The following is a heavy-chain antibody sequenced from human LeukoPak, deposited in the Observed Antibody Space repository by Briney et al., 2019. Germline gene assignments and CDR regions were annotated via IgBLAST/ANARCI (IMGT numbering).Heavy chain of an antibody. CDR2: IHYSGSS. CDR1: GGSVSSSSFS. D-gene: IGHD5/OR15-5a*01. Sequence: SETLSLTCTVSGGSVSSSSFSWVWIRQPPGKGLQWIGNIHYSGSSYYNPSLKSRVTISVDTSRNIFSLKMLSVTAADTAVYYCAAMSSRFEYYFDYWGQGTLVPVSS. V-gene: IGHV4-39*01. J-gene: IGHJ4*02. CDR3: AAMSSRFEYYFDY.